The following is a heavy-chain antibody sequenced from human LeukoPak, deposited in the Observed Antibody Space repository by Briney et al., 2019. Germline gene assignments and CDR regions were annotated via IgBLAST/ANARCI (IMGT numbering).Heavy chain of an antibody. Sequence: GGSLRLSCAASGFTFSSYSMNWVRQAPGKGLEWVSSISSSSSYIYYADSVKGRFTISRDNAQNSLYLQMNSLRAEDTAVYYCARVPPDCSGGSCPLDYWGQGTLVTVSS. CDR1: GFTFSSYS. V-gene: IGHV3-21*01. J-gene: IGHJ4*02. CDR3: ARVPPDCSGGSCPLDY. D-gene: IGHD2-15*01. CDR2: ISSSSSYI.